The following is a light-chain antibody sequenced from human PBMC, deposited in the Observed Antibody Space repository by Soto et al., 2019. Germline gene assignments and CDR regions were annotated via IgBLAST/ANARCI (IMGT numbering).Light chain of an antibody. CDR2: GAS. J-gene: IGKJ5*01. CDR1: QSISGN. Sequence: EIVMTQSPGTLSVSPGERATLSCRASQSISGNLVWYQQKPGQAPRLLIYGASTRATGIPAMFSGSGSGTEFTLTISSLQSEDCAVYYCQQYYNWPRTFGQGTRLEIK. V-gene: IGKV3-15*01. CDR3: QQYYNWPRT.